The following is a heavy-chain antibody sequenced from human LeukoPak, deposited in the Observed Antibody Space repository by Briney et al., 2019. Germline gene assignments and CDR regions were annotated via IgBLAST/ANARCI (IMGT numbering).Heavy chain of an antibody. D-gene: IGHD1-14*01. J-gene: IGHJ3*02. Sequence: GGSLRLSCAASEFIFSSYTMNWVRQAPGKGLEWVSSISSSSSYIYFADSVKGRFTISRDNAKNSLYLQMNSLRAEDTAVYYCARGALGMSGRIVDAFDIWGQGTRVTVSS. V-gene: IGHV3-21*01. CDR1: EFIFSSYT. CDR3: ARGALGMSGRIVDAFDI. CDR2: ISSSSSYI.